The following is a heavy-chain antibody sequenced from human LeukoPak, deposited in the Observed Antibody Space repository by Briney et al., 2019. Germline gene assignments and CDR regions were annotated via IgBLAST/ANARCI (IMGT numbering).Heavy chain of an antibody. CDR3: AKHQLQSTVLFDY. CDR1: GGSLSSYY. J-gene: IGHJ4*02. V-gene: IGHV4-59*01. CDR2: IYYSGST. D-gene: IGHD4-11*01. Sequence: PSQTLSLTCTVSGGSLSSYYWSWIRQPPGKGLEWIGYIYYSGSTNYNPSLKSRVTMSVDTSKNQFSLKLSSVTAADTAVYYCAKHQLQSTVLFDYWGQGTLVTVSS.